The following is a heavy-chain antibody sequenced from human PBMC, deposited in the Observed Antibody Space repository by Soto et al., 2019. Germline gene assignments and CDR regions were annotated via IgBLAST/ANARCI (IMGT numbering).Heavy chain of an antibody. CDR3: ARGLVGGTFDI. V-gene: IGHV1-3*01. D-gene: IGHD1-26*01. Sequence: ASVKVSCKASGHIFTSYAMHWVRQAPGQRLEWMGWINAGNGDTKYSQKFQGRVTITRDTSASTVYMELSSLRSEDTAVYYCARGLVGGTFDIWGQGTMVTVSS. J-gene: IGHJ3*02. CDR2: INAGNGDT. CDR1: GHIFTSYA.